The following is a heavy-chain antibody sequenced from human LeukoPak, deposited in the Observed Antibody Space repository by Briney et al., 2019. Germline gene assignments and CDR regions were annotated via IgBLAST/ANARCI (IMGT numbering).Heavy chain of an antibody. CDR1: GYSFTSYW. V-gene: IGHV5-51*01. D-gene: IGHD3-22*01. CDR2: IYPGDSYT. CDR3: AREYYYDSSGYDAFDI. Sequence: GESLKISCKGSGYSFTSYWIGWVRQMPGKGLEWMGIIYPGDSYTRYSPSFQGQVTISADKSISTAYLQWSSLKASDTAMYYCAREYYYDSSGYDAFDIWGQGTMVTVSS. J-gene: IGHJ3*02.